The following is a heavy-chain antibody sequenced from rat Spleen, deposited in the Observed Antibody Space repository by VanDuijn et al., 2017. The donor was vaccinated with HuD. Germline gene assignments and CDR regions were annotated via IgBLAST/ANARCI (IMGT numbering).Heavy chain of an antibody. Sequence: EVQLVESGGGLVEPGRSLKLSCVASGFNFSYYYMAWVRQAPTKGLEWVASISYEGSSTYYRDSVKGRFTISRDNAKSTLYLQMDSLRSEDTATYYCARQDYYDGSYYSYYFDYWGQGVMVTVSS. CDR1: GFNFSYYY. D-gene: IGHD1-12*02. J-gene: IGHJ2*01. CDR2: ISYEGSST. CDR3: ARQDYYDGSYYSYYFDY. V-gene: IGHV5-22*01.